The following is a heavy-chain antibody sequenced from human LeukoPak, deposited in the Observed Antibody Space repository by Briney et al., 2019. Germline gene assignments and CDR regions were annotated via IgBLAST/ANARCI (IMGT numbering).Heavy chain of an antibody. V-gene: IGHV3-48*03. CDR2: ISSSGSTI. CDR1: GFTFSSYE. J-gene: IGHJ6*03. D-gene: IGHD1-1*01. Sequence: PGGSLRLSCAASGFTFSSYEMNWVRQAPGKGLEWVSYISSSGSTIYYADSVKGRFTISRDNSKNTLYLQMNSLRAEDTAVYYCAKSPVQLERGGVVWYYYYYMDVWGKGTTVTVSS. CDR3: AKSPVQLERGGVVWYYYYYMDV.